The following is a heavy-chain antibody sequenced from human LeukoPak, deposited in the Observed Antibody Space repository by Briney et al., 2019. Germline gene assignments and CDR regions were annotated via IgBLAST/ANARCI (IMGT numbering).Heavy chain of an antibody. J-gene: IGHJ4*02. V-gene: IGHV1-18*01. D-gene: IGHD4-17*01. CDR3: ARGDYGDWESYFDY. Sequence: ASVKVSCKTSGYSFILYGISWVRQAPGQGPEWMGWISTSTGDTKYTQKFQGRVTLTTDTSTSTAYMELRSLRSDDTAVYYCARGDYGDWESYFDYWGQGTLVTVSS. CDR1: GYSFILYG. CDR2: ISTSTGDT.